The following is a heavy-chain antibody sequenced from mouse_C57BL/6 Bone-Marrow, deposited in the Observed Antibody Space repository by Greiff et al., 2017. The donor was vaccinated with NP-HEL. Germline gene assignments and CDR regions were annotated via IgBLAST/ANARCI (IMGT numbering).Heavy chain of an antibody. CDR3: ARSPPAYYGSSYLFAY. CDR2: IYPGSGST. J-gene: IGHJ3*01. D-gene: IGHD1-1*01. CDR1: GYTFTSYW. Sequence: QVQLQQPGAELVKPGASVKMSCKASGYTFTSYWITWVKQRPGQGLEWIGDIYPGSGSTNYNEKFKSKATLTVDTSSSTAYMQLSSLTSEDSAVYYCARSPPAYYGSSYLFAYWGQGTLVTVSA. V-gene: IGHV1-55*01.